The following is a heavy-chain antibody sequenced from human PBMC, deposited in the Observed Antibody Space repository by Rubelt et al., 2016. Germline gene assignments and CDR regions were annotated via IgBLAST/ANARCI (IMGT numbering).Heavy chain of an antibody. CDR1: GGSVSSGSYY. CDR2: IYYSGST. V-gene: IGHV4-61*01. CDR3: ASTKGDIAGVDI. Sequence: QVQLQESGPGLVKPSETLSLTCTVSGGSVSSGSYYWSWIRQPPGKGLEWIGYIYYSGSTNYNPSLKSRVTISVDTSKNQFSLKLSSVTAADTAVYYCASTKGDIAGVDIWGQGTMVTVSS. D-gene: IGHD5-12*01. J-gene: IGHJ3*02.